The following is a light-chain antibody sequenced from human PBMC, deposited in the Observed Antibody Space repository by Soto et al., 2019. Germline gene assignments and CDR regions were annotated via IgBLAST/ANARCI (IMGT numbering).Light chain of an antibody. V-gene: IGKV3-15*01. CDR1: QYVSNK. CDR2: GAS. CDR3: KQYKEWPPFT. Sequence: EIVMTQSPATLSVSPGETATLSCRTSQYVSNKVAWYQQKPGQARSLLILGASTRATGDPARFSGSGSGTEFTLTIRSLQSEDFAVYYCKQYKEWPPFTCGQRPRLEI. J-gene: IGKJ5*01.